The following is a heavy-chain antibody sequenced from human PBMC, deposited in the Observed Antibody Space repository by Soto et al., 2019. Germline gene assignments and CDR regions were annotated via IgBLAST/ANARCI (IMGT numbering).Heavy chain of an antibody. CDR1: GGTFSSYA. V-gene: IGHV1-69*01. J-gene: IGHJ6*02. D-gene: IGHD2-2*01. Sequence: QVQLVQSGAEVKKPGSSVKVSCKASGGTFSSYAISWVRQAPGQGLGWMGGIIPIFGTANYAQKFQGRVTITADESTSTAYMELSSLRSEDTAVYYCARNVVVPAAISVYYYYGMDVWGQGTTVTVSS. CDR2: IIPIFGTA. CDR3: ARNVVVPAAISVYYYYGMDV.